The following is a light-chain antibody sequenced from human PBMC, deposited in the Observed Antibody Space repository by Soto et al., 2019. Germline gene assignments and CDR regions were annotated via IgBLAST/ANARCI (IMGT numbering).Light chain of an antibody. J-gene: IGKJ2*01. CDR3: QQYDNWYT. V-gene: IGKV3-15*01. CDR1: QSVSTN. Sequence: EMVMTQSPATLSVSPGERATLSCRASQSVSTNLAWYQHKPGQPPRLLFYGASTRATGIPARFSGSASGTEFTLTIGSLQSEDFAVYYCQQYDNWYTFGQGTKLEIK. CDR2: GAS.